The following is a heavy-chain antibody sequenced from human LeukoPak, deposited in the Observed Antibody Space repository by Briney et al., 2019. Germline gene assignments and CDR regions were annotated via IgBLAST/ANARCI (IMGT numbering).Heavy chain of an antibody. V-gene: IGHV3-7*01. CDR3: ARAPTTGTVDY. Sequence: GGSLRLSCSASGFTFSSYWMTWVRQAPGKGLEWVANIKQDGGAKYYVDSLKGRFTISRDDIEKSLYLQLNSLTADDTAVYFCARAPTTGTVDYWGQGTLVTVSS. CDR2: IKQDGGAK. CDR1: GFTFSSYW. J-gene: IGHJ4*02. D-gene: IGHD1-1*01.